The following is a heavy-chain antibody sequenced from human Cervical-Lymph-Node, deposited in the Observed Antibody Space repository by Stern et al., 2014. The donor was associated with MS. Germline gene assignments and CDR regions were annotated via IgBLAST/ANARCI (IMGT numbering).Heavy chain of an antibody. D-gene: IGHD2-15*01. J-gene: IGHJ5*02. CDR3: AHRRGSFYSDWFDP. CDR1: GFSLSTSGVG. Sequence: QITLKESGPSLVKPTQTLTLTCTFSGFSLSTSGVGVGWLRQPPGKALEWLALIYWDNDKRYSPSLKSRLTIAKDTSTNQVVLTMTNVDPVDTATYFCAHRRGSFYSDWFDPWGQGTRVTVPS. V-gene: IGHV2-5*02. CDR2: IYWDNDK.